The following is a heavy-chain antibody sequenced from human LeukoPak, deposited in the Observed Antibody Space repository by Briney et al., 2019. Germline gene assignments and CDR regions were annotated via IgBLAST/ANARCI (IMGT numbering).Heavy chain of an antibody. D-gene: IGHD5-18*01. J-gene: IGHJ4*02. V-gene: IGHV4-59*01. Sequence: SETLSLTCTVSGGSISTYYWTWIRQPPGKGLEWIGYIYYTGTTDYNPSLKSRVTISVDTSKNQSSLKLSSVTAADTAVYYCARGYGRYFDYWGQGTLVTVSS. CDR1: GGSISTYY. CDR3: ARGYGRYFDY. CDR2: IYYTGTT.